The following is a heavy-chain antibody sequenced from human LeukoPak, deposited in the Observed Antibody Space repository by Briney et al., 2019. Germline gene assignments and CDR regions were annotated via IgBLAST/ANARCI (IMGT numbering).Heavy chain of an antibody. Sequence: GRSLRLSCAASGFTFSDYYMNWVRQAPGKGLEWVAVISYDGSNKYYADSVKGRFTISRDNSKNTLYLQMNSLRAEDTAVYYCAKLISPYDSWGQGTLVLVSS. V-gene: IGHV3-30*18. CDR2: ISYDGSNK. CDR3: AKLISPYDS. J-gene: IGHJ4*02. CDR1: GFTFSDYY.